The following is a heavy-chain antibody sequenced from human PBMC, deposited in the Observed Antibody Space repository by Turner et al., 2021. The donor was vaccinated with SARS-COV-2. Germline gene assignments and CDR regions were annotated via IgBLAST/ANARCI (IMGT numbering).Heavy chain of an antibody. CDR1: GFTFSSYG. J-gene: IGHJ4*02. V-gene: IGHV3-30*18. D-gene: IGHD2-15*01. CDR2: ISYDGSNK. Sequence: QGQLVASGGGVVQPGRSLRLSCAASGFTFSSYGMHWVRQAPGKGLEWVAVISYDGSNKYYADSVKGRFTISRDNSKNTLYLQMNSLRAEDTAVYYCAKSQGLYCSGGSCYSAVFDYWGQGTLVTVSS. CDR3: AKSQGLYCSGGSCYSAVFDY.